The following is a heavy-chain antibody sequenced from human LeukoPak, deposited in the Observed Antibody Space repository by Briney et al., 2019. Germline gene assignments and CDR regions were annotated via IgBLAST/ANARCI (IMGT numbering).Heavy chain of an antibody. CDR1: GYTFTGYY. V-gene: IGHV1-2*04. Sequence: GASVKVSCKASGYTFTGYYMHWVRQAPGQGLEWMGWINPNSGGTNYAQKFQGWVTMTRDTSISTAYMELSRLRSDDTAVYYCAREAQMTTASRGMDVWGQGTTVTVSS. CDR2: INPNSGGT. J-gene: IGHJ6*02. D-gene: IGHD4-17*01. CDR3: AREAQMTTASRGMDV.